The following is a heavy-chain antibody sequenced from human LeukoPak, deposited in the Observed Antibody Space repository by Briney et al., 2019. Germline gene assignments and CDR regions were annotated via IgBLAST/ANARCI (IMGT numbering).Heavy chain of an antibody. V-gene: IGHV4-61*01. CDR2: IYYSGST. J-gene: IGHJ4*02. CDR1: GGSVSSGRYY. Sequence: SETLSLTCTVSGGSVSSGRYYWSWIRQPPRKGLEWIGYIYYSGSTNYNPSLKSRVTISVDTSKNQFSLKLSSVTAADTAMYYCARGVAAAGTGLVYWGQGTLVTVSS. D-gene: IGHD6-13*01. CDR3: ARGVAAAGTGLVY.